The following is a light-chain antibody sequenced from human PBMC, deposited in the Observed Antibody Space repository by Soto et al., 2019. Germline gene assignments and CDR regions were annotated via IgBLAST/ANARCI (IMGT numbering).Light chain of an antibody. CDR1: SSDVGGYNY. CDR2: EVS. CDR3: SSYTSSSPVV. Sequence: QSALTQPASVSGSPGQSITISCTGTSSDVGGYNYVSWYQQHPVKAPKLMIYEVSNRPSGVSNRFSGSKSGNTASLTISGLQAEDEADYYCSSYTSSSPVVFGGGTKVTVL. J-gene: IGLJ2*01. V-gene: IGLV2-14*01.